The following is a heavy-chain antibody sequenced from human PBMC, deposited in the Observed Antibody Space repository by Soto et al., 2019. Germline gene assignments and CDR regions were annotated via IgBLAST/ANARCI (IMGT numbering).Heavy chain of an antibody. V-gene: IGHV4-34*01. CDR1: GGSFSGYY. D-gene: IGHD3-10*01. CDR2: INHSGST. Sequence: SETLSLTCAVYGGSFSGYYWSWIRQPPGKGLEWIGEINHSGSTNYNPSLKSRVTISVDTSKNQFSLKLSSVTAADTAVYYCARGLLWFGELLDFDYWGQGTLVTVSS. J-gene: IGHJ4*02. CDR3: ARGLLWFGELLDFDY.